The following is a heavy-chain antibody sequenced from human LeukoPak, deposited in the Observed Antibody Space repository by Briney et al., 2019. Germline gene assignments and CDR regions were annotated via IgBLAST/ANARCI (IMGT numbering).Heavy chain of an antibody. Sequence: GGSLRLSCAASGFXFSSHWLHWVRQAPGKGLVWVSRINSDGSSTSYADPVKGRFTISRDNAKNTVYLQMNSLRAEDTAVYYCARDVVPTASNWFDPWGPGTLVTVSS. D-gene: IGHD2-2*01. J-gene: IGHJ5*02. CDR3: ARDVVPTASNWFDP. CDR1: GFXFSSHW. V-gene: IGHV3-74*01. CDR2: INSDGSST.